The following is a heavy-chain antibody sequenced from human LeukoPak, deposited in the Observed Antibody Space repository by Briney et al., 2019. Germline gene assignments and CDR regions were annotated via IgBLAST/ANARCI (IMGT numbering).Heavy chain of an antibody. J-gene: IGHJ4*02. CDR3: ARDAPIVVVPAAMLTYYFDY. D-gene: IGHD2-2*01. CDR2: ISYDGSNK. V-gene: IGHV3-30*04. Sequence: GGSLRLSCAASGFTFSSYAMHWVRQAPGKGLEWVAVISYDGSNKYYADSVKGRFTISRDNSKNTLYLQMNSLRAEDTAVYYCARDAPIVVVPAAMLTYYFDYWGQGTLVTVSS. CDR1: GFTFSSYA.